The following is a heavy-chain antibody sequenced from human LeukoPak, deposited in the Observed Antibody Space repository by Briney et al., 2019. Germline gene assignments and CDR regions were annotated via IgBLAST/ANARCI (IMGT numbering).Heavy chain of an antibody. D-gene: IGHD1-7*01. Sequence: PGESLKISCKGSGYSFTSYWIGWVRQMPGKGLGWMGIIYPGDSDTRYSPSFQGQVTISADKSISTAYLQWSSLKASDTAIYYCARGITGTTIYSGFDPWGQGTLVTVSS. CDR3: ARGITGTTIYSGFDP. CDR1: GYSFTSYW. V-gene: IGHV5-51*01. CDR2: IYPGDSDT. J-gene: IGHJ5*02.